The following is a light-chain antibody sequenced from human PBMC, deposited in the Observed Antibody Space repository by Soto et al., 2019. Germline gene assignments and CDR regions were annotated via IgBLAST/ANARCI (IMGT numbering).Light chain of an antibody. V-gene: IGKV3-20*01. Sequence: EIVLTQSPGTLSLSPGERATLSCRASQSINNNYLAWYQQKRGQAPRLLIYGASSRATGIPDRFSGSGSGTDFTLSVSRLEPEDFAVYYCQQYGGSPRSFGQGTKVEIK. J-gene: IGKJ1*01. CDR3: QQYGGSPRS. CDR1: QSINNNY. CDR2: GAS.